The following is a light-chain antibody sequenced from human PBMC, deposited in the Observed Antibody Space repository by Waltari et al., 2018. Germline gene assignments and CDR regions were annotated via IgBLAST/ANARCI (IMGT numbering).Light chain of an antibody. V-gene: IGLV2-14*01. CDR3: SSYTTSSTWV. Sequence: QSALTQPASVSGSPGQSIPISCTGTSGDLGSYNYVSWYQQYPGKAPKLMISDVRKRPSGVSNRFSGSKSGNTASLTISGLQAEDEADYYCSSYTTSSTWVFGGGTKLTVL. CDR2: DVR. J-gene: IGLJ3*02. CDR1: SGDLGSYNY.